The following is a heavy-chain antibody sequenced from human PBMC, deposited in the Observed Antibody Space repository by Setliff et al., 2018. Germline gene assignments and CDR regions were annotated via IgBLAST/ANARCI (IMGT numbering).Heavy chain of an antibody. Sequence: SGPTLVNPTQTLTLTCTFSGFSLSTSLVGVGWIRQPPGKALEWLALIYWNDEKRYSPSLKSRLTITKDTSKNQVVLTMTNMDSVDTATYYCAHIAGGGNSPRHDYWGQGTLVTVSS. J-gene: IGHJ4*02. CDR3: AHIAGGGNSPRHDY. CDR2: IYWNDEK. CDR1: GFSLSTSLVG. V-gene: IGHV2-5*01. D-gene: IGHD2-21*01.